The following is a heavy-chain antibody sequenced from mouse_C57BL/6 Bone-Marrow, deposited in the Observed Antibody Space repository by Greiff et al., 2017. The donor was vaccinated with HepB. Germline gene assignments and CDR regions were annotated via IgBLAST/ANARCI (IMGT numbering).Heavy chain of an antibody. J-gene: IGHJ3*01. CDR3: VRSFAWVDY. V-gene: IGHV1-7*01. CDR1: GYTFTSYW. Sequence: VQLQQSGAELAKPGASVKLSCKASGYTFTSYWMHWVKQRLGQGQEWIGYINPSSGYTKYNQKFKDKATLTADKSSSQAYMQLSSLTYEDSAVYYCVRSFAWVDYWGQGTRVTVSA. CDR2: INPSSGYT.